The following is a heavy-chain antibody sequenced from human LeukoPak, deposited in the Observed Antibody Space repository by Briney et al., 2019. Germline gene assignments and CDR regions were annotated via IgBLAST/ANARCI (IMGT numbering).Heavy chain of an antibody. J-gene: IGHJ4*02. V-gene: IGHV4-59*08. CDR3: ARHEWAVAAPFDY. D-gene: IGHD6-19*01. CDR2: IYYSGST. Sequence: SETLSLTCTVSGGSISSYYWSWIRQPPGKGLEWIGYIYYSGSTNYNPSLKSRVTISVDTSKNQFSLKLSSVTAADTAVYYCARHEWAVAAPFDYWGQGTLVTVSS. CDR1: GGSISSYY.